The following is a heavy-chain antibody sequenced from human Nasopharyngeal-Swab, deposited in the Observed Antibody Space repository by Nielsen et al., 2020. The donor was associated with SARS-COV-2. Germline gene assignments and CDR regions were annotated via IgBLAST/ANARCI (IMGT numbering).Heavy chain of an antibody. V-gene: IGHV4-39*01. J-gene: IGHJ4*02. D-gene: IGHD3-10*01. Sequence: WIRQPPGKGLEWIGSIYYSGSTYYNPSLKSRVTISVDTSKNQFSLKLSSVTAADTAVYYCARRKREEVRGVRYYFDYWGQGTLVTSPQ. CDR2: IYYSGST. CDR3: ARRKREEVRGVRYYFDY.